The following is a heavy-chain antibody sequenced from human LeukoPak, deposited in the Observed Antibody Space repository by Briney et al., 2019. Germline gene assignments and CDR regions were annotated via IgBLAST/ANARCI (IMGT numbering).Heavy chain of an antibody. CDR2: IYYSGST. J-gene: IGHJ4*02. CDR3: ATSYGDGVDY. D-gene: IGHD4-17*01. Sequence: SETLSLTCTVSGGSISSYYWSWIRQPPGKGLEWIGYIYYSGSTNYNPSLKSRVTISVDTSKNQFSLKLSSVTAADTAVYYCATSYGDGVDYWGQGTLVTVFS. V-gene: IGHV4-59*01. CDR1: GGSISSYY.